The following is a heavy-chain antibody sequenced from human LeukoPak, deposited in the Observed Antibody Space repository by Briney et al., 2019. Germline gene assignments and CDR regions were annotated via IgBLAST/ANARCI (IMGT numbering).Heavy chain of an antibody. CDR3: ARGHSSSPAFGYFDY. V-gene: IGHV3-30-3*01. CDR1: GFTFSSYA. CDR2: ISYDGSNK. J-gene: IGHJ4*02. Sequence: GGSLRLSCAASGFTFSSYAMPWVRQAPGKGLEWVAVISYDGSNKYYADSVKGRFTISRDNSKNTPYLQMNSLRAEDTAVYYCARGHSSSPAFGYFDYWGQGTLVTVSS. D-gene: IGHD6-6*01.